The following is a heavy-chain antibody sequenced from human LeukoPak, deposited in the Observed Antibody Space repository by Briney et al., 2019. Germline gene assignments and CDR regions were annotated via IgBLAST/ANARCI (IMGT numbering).Heavy chain of an antibody. CDR1: GFTFSSYA. J-gene: IGHJ4*02. Sequence: PGRSLRLSCAASGFTFSSYAMHWVRQAPGKGLEWVAVITYDGSNKYYGDSVKGRFTISRDNSKNTLYLQMNSLRAEDTAVYYCARETAALDYWGQGTLVTVSS. D-gene: IGHD2-2*01. CDR3: ARETAALDY. CDR2: ITYDGSNK. V-gene: IGHV3-30-3*01.